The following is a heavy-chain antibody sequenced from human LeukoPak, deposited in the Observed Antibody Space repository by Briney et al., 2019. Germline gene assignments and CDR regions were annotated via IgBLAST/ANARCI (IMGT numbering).Heavy chain of an antibody. V-gene: IGHV4-61*08. CDR1: GGSISSGDYY. Sequence: PSETLSLTCTVSGGSISSGDYYWSWIRQPPGKGLEWIGEIDHSGSTNYNPSLKSRVTISVDTSKNQFSLKLSSVTAADTAVYYCARDLSLYCSGGSCYSLNYWGQGTLVTVSS. J-gene: IGHJ4*02. D-gene: IGHD2-15*01. CDR2: IDHSGST. CDR3: ARDLSLYCSGGSCYSLNY.